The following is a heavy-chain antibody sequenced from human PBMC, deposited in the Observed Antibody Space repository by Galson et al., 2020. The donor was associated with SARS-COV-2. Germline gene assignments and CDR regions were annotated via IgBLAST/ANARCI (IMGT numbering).Heavy chain of an antibody. D-gene: IGHD3-9*01. Sequence: GGSLRLSCAASGFTFSSYRMHWVRQAPGTGLEWVAVIWYDGSNKYYADSVKGRFTISRDNSKNTLYLQMNSLRAEDTAVYYCARDAGYYDILRGGMDVWGQGTTVTVSS. CDR1: GFTFSSYR. CDR2: IWYDGSNK. J-gene: IGHJ6*02. V-gene: IGHV3-33*01. CDR3: ARDAGYYDILRGGMDV.